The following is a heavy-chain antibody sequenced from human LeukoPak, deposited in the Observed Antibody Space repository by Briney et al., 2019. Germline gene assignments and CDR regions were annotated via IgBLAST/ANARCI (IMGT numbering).Heavy chain of an antibody. CDR1: GYTFTSYG. Sequence: ASVKVSCKASGYTFTSYGISWVRQAPGQGLEWMGWISAYNGNTNYAQKFQGRVTITADKSTSTAYMELSSLRSEDTAVYYCARDLGWYGFDYWGQGTLVTVSS. CDR2: ISAYNGNT. V-gene: IGHV1-18*01. J-gene: IGHJ4*02. D-gene: IGHD6-19*01. CDR3: ARDLGWYGFDY.